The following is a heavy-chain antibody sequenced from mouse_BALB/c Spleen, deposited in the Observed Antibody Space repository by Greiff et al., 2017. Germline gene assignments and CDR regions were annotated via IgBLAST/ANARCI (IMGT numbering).Heavy chain of an antibody. J-gene: IGHJ4*01. Sequence: EVKLVESGPELVKPGASVKMSCKASGYTFTSYVMHWVKQKPGQGLEWIGYINPYNDGTKYNEKFKGKATLTSDKSSSTAYMELSSLTSEDSAVYYCAREDRYDWDYAMDYWGQGTSVTVSS. CDR3: AREDRYDWDYAMDY. D-gene: IGHD2-14*01. CDR2: INPYNDGT. V-gene: IGHV1-14*01. CDR1: GYTFTSYV.